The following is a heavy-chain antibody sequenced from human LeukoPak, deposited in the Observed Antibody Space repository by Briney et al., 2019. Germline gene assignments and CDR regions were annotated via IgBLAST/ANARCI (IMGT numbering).Heavy chain of an antibody. CDR3: TSSKMITFGGVTLDY. CDR1: GYTFTSYG. Sequence: GASVKVSCKASGYTFTSYGISWVRQAPGQGLEWMGWISAYNGNTNYAQKLQGRVTMTTDTSTSTAYMELRSLRSDDTAVYYCTSSKMITFGGVTLDYWGQGTLVTVSS. V-gene: IGHV1-18*01. CDR2: ISAYNGNT. J-gene: IGHJ4*02. D-gene: IGHD3-16*01.